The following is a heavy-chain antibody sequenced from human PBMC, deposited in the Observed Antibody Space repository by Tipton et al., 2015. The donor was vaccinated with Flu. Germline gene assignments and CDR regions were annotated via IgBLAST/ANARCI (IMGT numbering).Heavy chain of an antibody. J-gene: IGHJ6*02. CDR1: GGSISSSSYY. D-gene: IGHD1-1*01. Sequence: TLSLTCTVSGGSISSSSYYWGWIRQPPGKGLEWIGSIYYNGSTYYNPSLKSRVTISVDTSKNQFSLKLSSVTAADTAVYFCARDLWNDRRAYYYYGVDVWGQGTTVTVSS. CDR3: ARDLWNDRRAYYYYGVDV. CDR2: IYYNGST. V-gene: IGHV4-39*07.